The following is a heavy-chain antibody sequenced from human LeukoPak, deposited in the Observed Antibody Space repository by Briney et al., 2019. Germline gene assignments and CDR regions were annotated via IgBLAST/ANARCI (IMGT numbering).Heavy chain of an antibody. CDR1: GFTFSSYG. Sequence: GGSLRLSCAASGFTFSSYGLHWVRQAPGKGLEWEALIRSDGSSKNYADSVKGRFTISRDASKNTVYLQMNSLRAEDTAVYSCARWSGDYPSYYLDYWGQGTLVTVSS. J-gene: IGHJ4*02. V-gene: IGHV3-30*02. D-gene: IGHD4-17*01. CDR2: IRSDGSSK. CDR3: ARWSGDYPSYYLDY.